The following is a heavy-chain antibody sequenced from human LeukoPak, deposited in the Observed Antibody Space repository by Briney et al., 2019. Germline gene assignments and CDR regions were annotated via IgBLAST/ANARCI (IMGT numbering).Heavy chain of an antibody. CDR1: GYTFTDYY. CDR3: ARDYSSGWYVY. J-gene: IGHJ4*02. D-gene: IGHD6-19*01. Sequence: ASVKVSCKASGYTFTDYYMHWVRQAPGQGLEWMGRISPYSGGTNYAQKFQGRVTMTRDTSISTAYMELSRLKSDDTAVYYCARDYSSGWYVYWGQGTLVTVSS. CDR2: ISPYSGGT. V-gene: IGHV1-2*06.